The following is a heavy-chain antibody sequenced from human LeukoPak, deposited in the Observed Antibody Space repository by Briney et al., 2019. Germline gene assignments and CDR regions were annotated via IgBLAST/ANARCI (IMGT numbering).Heavy chain of an antibody. CDR2: MNPNSGST. D-gene: IGHD3-16*02. V-gene: IGHV1-8*01. CDR1: GYTFTSYD. J-gene: IGHJ4*02. CDR3: AVDYYDYVWGSYPHGY. Sequence: ASVKVSCKASGYTFTSYDINWVRQATGQGLEWMGWMNPNSGSTGYAQKFQGRVTMTRNTSISTAYMELSSLRSEDTAVYYCAVDYYDYVWGSYPHGYWGQGTLVTVSS.